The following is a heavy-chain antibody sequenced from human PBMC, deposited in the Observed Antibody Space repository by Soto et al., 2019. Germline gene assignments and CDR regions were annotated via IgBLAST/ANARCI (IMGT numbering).Heavy chain of an antibody. D-gene: IGHD2-21*02. CDR3: AKDHGIVVVTAPDH. J-gene: IGHJ4*02. V-gene: IGHV3-30*18. CDR1: GFTFSSYG. Sequence: QVQLVESGGGVVQPGRSLRLSCAASGFTFSSYGMHWVRQAPGKGLEWVAVVSYDGSNKYYADSVKGRFTISRDNSKNTLYLQMNSLRAEDTAVYYCAKDHGIVVVTAPDHWGQGTLVTVSS. CDR2: VSYDGSNK.